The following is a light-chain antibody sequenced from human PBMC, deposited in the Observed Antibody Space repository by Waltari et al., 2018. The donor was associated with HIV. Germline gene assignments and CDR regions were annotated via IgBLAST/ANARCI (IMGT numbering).Light chain of an antibody. Sequence: EIVLTQSPAPLSVAPVERATLSCRASQRVSSKLAWYQQKPGQAPRLLIYGASTRDTGIPARFSGGGSGTEFTLTISSLQSEDFAVYYCQQYNNWPLTFGGGTRVEI. CDR2: GAS. CDR3: QQYNNWPLT. CDR1: QRVSSK. J-gene: IGKJ4*01. V-gene: IGKV3-15*01.